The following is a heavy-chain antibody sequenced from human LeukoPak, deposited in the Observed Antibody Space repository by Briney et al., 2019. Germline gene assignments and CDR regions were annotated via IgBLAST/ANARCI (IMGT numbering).Heavy chain of an antibody. CDR3: ARDEDTSALSEY. Sequence: GGSLRLSCAGSGFSFSSNTMSWVRQASGRGLEWVSAISNNGGRTDYADSVKGRFTISRDNSKSTLYLHMDSLRAEDTAVYYCARDEDTSALSEYWGQGTLVTVSS. V-gene: IGHV3-23*01. J-gene: IGHJ4*02. D-gene: IGHD2/OR15-2a*01. CDR2: ISNNGGRT. CDR1: GFSFSSNT.